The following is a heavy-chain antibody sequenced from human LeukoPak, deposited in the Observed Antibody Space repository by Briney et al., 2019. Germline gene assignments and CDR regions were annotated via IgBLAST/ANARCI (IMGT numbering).Heavy chain of an antibody. D-gene: IGHD6-13*01. CDR3: AKSRSSNSWSALNY. Sequence: GGSLRLSCAASGYSFNAYAMSWVRQAPGKGLEWVSSITGDGNTIIYADSVKGRFTISRDNSENTLYLQMNSLRAEDTAVYYCAKSRSSNSWSALNYWGQGTLVTVSS. CDR1: GYSFNAYA. CDR2: ITGDGNTI. J-gene: IGHJ4*02. V-gene: IGHV3-23*01.